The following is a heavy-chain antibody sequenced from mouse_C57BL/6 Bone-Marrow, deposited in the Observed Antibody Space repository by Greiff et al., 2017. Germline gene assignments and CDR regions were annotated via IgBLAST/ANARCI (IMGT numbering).Heavy chain of an antibody. CDR2: ISNLAYSI. CDR1: GFTFSDYG. Sequence: DVMLVESGGGLVQPGGSLKLSCAASGFTFSDYGMAWVRQAPRKGPEWVAFISNLAYSIYYADTVTGRFPISRENAKNTLYLEMSSLRSEDTARYYCARRGVLRWYFDVWGTGTTVTVSS. J-gene: IGHJ1*03. V-gene: IGHV5-15*04. D-gene: IGHD1-1*01. CDR3: ARRGVLRWYFDV.